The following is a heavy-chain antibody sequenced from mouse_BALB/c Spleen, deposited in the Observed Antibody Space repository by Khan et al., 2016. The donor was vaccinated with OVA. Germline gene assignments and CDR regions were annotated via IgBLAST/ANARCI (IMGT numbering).Heavy chain of an antibody. CDR3: ARSVTITTVVATDFDY. V-gene: IGHV3-2*02. CDR1: GYSITSDYA. D-gene: IGHD1-1*01. CDR2: ISYSGRT. J-gene: IGHJ2*01. Sequence: EVQLQESGPGLVKPSQSLPLTCTVTGYSITSDYAWNWIRQFPGNKLEWMGYISYSGRTSYNPSLKSRISITRDTSKNQFFLQLNSVTTEDTATYHCARSVTITTVVATDFDYWGQGTTLTVSS.